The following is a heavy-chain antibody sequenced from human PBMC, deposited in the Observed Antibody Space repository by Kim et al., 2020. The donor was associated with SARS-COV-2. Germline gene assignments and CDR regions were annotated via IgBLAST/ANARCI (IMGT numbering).Heavy chain of an antibody. Sequence: GGSLRLSCAASGFTFDDYAMHWVRQAPGKGLEWVSGISWNSGSIGYADSVKGRFTISRDNAKNSLYLQMNSLRAEDTALYYCAKASHFMITFGGVIAYFDYWGQGTLVTVSS. CDR2: ISWNSGSI. J-gene: IGHJ4*02. D-gene: IGHD3-16*02. CDR1: GFTFDDYA. CDR3: AKASHFMITFGGVIAYFDY. V-gene: IGHV3-9*01.